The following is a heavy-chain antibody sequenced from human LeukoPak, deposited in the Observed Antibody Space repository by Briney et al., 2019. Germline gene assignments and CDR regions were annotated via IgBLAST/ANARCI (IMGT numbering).Heavy chain of an antibody. CDR2: IYYSGTT. D-gene: IGHD6-13*01. CDR1: GGSMSSHC. CDR3: ARLGIAAAAYFDY. J-gene: IGHJ4*02. Sequence: PSETLSLTCTVSGGSMSSHCWSWIRQPPGKGLEWIGYIYYSGTTNYNPSLKSRVTISVDTSKNQFSLKLNSVTAADTAVYYCARLGIAAAAYFDYWGQGTLVTVSS. V-gene: IGHV4-59*08.